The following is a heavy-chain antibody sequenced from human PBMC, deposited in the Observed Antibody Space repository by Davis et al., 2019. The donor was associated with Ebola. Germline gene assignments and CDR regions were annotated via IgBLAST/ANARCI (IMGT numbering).Heavy chain of an antibody. V-gene: IGHV4-59*01. Sequence: MPGGSLRLSCTVSGGSISSYYWSWIRQPPGKGLEWIGYIYYSGSTNYNPSLKSRVTISVDTSKNQFSLKLSSVTAADTAVYYCARGELGYCSGGSCYWFDPWGQGTLVTVSS. CDR1: GGSISSYY. J-gene: IGHJ5*02. D-gene: IGHD2-15*01. CDR2: IYYSGST. CDR3: ARGELGYCSGGSCYWFDP.